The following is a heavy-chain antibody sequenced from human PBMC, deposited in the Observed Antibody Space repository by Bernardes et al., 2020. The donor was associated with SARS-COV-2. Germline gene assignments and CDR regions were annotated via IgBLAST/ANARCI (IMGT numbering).Heavy chain of an antibody. Sequence: ASVKVPCRTSGFTLTFFYMHWVRQAPGQGLEWMGRIDPTDGNTNYAQNFQDRVTMTTDTSTSTVYMELSSLRSDDTAFYYCARAGGGADALDVWGQGTLLTVSS. CDR1: GFTLTFFY. D-gene: IGHD3-10*01. CDR2: IDPTDGNT. CDR3: ARAGGGADALDV. J-gene: IGHJ3*01. V-gene: IGHV1-46*01.